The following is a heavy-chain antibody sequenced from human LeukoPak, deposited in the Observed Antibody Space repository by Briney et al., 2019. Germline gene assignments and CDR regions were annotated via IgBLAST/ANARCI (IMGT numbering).Heavy chain of an antibody. Sequence: SSETLSLTCTVSGYSISSGYYWGWIRQPPGKGLEWIGSIYYSGSTYYNPSLKSRVTISVDTSKNQFSLKLSSVTAADTAVYYCAREGYCSGGSCYSGFDYWGQGTLVTVSS. CDR2: IYYSGST. J-gene: IGHJ4*02. CDR3: AREGYCSGGSCYSGFDY. V-gene: IGHV4-38-2*02. D-gene: IGHD2-15*01. CDR1: GYSISSGYY.